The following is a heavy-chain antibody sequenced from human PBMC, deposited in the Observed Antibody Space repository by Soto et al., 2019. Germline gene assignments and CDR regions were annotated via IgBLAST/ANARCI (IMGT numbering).Heavy chain of an antibody. Sequence: QVQLQESGPALVKPSETLSLSCTVSDGSLSPNYWSWIRQPPGKGLEWIGYIYYAGTTTYNPSLQSPVXXXLXXSRIQVSLKLTRVAAADTAVYFCARLGAFYQAMDSWGQGTLVTVSS. CDR1: DGSLSPNY. J-gene: IGHJ1*01. CDR3: ARLGAFYQAMDS. CDR2: IYYAGTT. D-gene: IGHD2-2*01. V-gene: IGHV4-59*08.